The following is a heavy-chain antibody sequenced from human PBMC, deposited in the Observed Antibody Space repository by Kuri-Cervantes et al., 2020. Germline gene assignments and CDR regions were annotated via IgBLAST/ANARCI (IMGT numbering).Heavy chain of an antibody. D-gene: IGHD2-2*01. J-gene: IGHJ2*01. CDR2: ISYDGSNK. CDR1: GFTFSSYA. Sequence: GGSLRLSCAASGFTFSSYAMHWVRQAPGKGLEWVAVISYDGSNKYYADSVKGRFTIPRDNAKNSLYLQMNSLRAEDTAVYYCAGSGVVVVPAAPRYWYFDLWGRGTLVTVSS. V-gene: IGHV3-30-3*01. CDR3: AGSGVVVVPAAPRYWYFDL.